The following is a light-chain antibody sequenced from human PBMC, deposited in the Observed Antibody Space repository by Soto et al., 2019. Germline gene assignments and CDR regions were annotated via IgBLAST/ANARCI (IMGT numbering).Light chain of an antibody. Sequence: ERVMTQSPATLSVSPGERATLSCRASQSLSSNLAWYQQKPGQAPRLLIYGASTRATGILARFSGSGSGTEFTLTISSLQSEDFAVYYCQQYNDWPKTFGQGTKVEIK. J-gene: IGKJ1*01. V-gene: IGKV3-15*01. CDR3: QQYNDWPKT. CDR2: GAS. CDR1: QSLSSN.